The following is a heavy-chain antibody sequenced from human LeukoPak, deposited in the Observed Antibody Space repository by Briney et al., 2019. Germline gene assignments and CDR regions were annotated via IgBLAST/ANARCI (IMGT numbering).Heavy chain of an antibody. CDR2: MSYDGSNK. D-gene: IGHD6-13*01. J-gene: IGHJ4*02. CDR3: AKPVGKYSSSWYSLGY. Sequence: PGRSLRLSCAASGFTFSSYGMHWVRQAPGKGLEWVAVMSYDGSNKCYADSVKGRFTISRDNSKNTLYLQMNSLRAEDTAVYYCAKPVGKYSSSWYSLGYWGQGTLVTVSS. CDR1: GFTFSSYG. V-gene: IGHV3-30*18.